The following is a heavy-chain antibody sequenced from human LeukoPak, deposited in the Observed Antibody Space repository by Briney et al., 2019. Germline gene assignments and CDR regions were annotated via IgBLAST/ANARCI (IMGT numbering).Heavy chain of an antibody. CDR3: GKGSGWYKY. CDR1: GTSMRSEC. D-gene: IGHD6-19*01. V-gene: IGHV4-59*01. CDR2: IYYSGST. J-gene: IGHJ4*01. Sequence: SETLSLTGTVSGTSMRSECWSWIRQPPGKGLEWIANIYYSGSTNYNPSLKSRVTISIDTSKNQFSLKLSSVTAADTAVYYCGKGSGWYKYWGHGTLVTVSS.